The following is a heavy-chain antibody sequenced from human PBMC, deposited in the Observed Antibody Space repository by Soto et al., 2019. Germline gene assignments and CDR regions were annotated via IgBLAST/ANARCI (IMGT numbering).Heavy chain of an antibody. Sequence: SGPTLVNPTQTLTLTCTFSGFSLSTSGMGVGWIRQPPGKALEWLALIYWDDDKRYSPSLKSRLTITKDTSKNQVVLTMTNMDPVDTATYYCALQIAAAGKNLMVVWGQGTTVTVSS. V-gene: IGHV2-5*02. D-gene: IGHD6-13*01. CDR1: GFSLSTSGMG. CDR2: IYWDDDK. J-gene: IGHJ6*02. CDR3: ALQIAAAGKNLMVV.